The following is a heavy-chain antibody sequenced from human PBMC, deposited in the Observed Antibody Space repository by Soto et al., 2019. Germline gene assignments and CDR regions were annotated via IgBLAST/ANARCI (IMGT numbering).Heavy chain of an antibody. V-gene: IGHV3-7*05. CDR1: GFTFSSYW. Sequence: GGSLRLSCAASGFTFSSYWMSWVRQAPGKGLEWVANIKQDGSEKYYVDSVKGRFTISRDNAKNSLYLQMNSLRAEDTAVYYCASPDGELHSRGAEYYYGMDVWGQGTTVTVSS. CDR3: ASPDGELHSRGAEYYYGMDV. J-gene: IGHJ6*02. CDR2: IKQDGSEK. D-gene: IGHD1-7*01.